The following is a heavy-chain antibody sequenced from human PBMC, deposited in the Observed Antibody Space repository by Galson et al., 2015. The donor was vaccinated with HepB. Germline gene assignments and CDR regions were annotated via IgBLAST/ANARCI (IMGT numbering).Heavy chain of an antibody. V-gene: IGHV3-33*01. J-gene: IGHJ3*02. CDR2: IWYDGSNK. Sequence: SLRLSCAASGFTFSSYGMHWVRQTPGKGLEWVAVIWYDGSNKYYADSVKGRFTISRDNSKNTLYLQMNSLRAEDTAVYYCATTLYSSSAGSFAFDIWGQGTMVTVSS. CDR3: ATTLYSSSAGSFAFDI. CDR1: GFTFSSYG. D-gene: IGHD6-6*01.